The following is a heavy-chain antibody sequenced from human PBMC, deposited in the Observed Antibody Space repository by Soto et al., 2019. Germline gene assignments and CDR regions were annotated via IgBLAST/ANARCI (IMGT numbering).Heavy chain of an antibody. V-gene: IGHV2-70*04. CDR3: ARTTHTGTDY. CDR2: IDWDGEK. Sequence: SGPTLVNPTETLTLTCTFSGFSLNSNEMRVTWIRQPPGKALEWLARIDWDGEKFYSSSLRTRLTISKDSSKNQVVLTMTNMDPVDTATYYCARTTHTGTDYWGQGFLVTVSS. D-gene: IGHD1-1*01. CDR1: GFSLNSNEMR. J-gene: IGHJ4*02.